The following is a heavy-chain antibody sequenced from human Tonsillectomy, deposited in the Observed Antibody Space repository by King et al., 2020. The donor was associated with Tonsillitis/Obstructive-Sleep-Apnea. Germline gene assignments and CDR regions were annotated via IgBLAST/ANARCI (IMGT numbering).Heavy chain of an antibody. D-gene: IGHD3-22*01. CDR2: IKSKTDGGTT. CDR1: GFTFSNAW. CDR3: TTEPDTYYYDSSGPAVDY. V-gene: IGHV3-15*01. Sequence: VQLVESGGGLVKPGGSLRLSCAASGFTFSNAWMSWVRQAPGKGLEWVGRIKSKTDGGTTDYAAPVKGRLTSSRDDSKNTLYLQMNSLKTEDTAVYYCTTEPDTYYYDSSGPAVDYWGQGTLVTVSS. J-gene: IGHJ4*02.